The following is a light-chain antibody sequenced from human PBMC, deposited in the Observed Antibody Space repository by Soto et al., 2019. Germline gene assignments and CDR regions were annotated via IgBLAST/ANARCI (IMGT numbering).Light chain of an antibody. Sequence: DIVMTQSPLSLPVTPGEPASISCRSSQSLLHSNGDDSLDWYLQKPGQSPQLLIYLGSNRASGVPARLTGSGSGTDFTLNISRVEADDVGVYFCMQGLQSPQTFGQGTKVEIK. CDR2: LGS. J-gene: IGKJ1*01. V-gene: IGKV2-28*01. CDR1: QSLLHSNGDDS. CDR3: MQGLQSPQT.